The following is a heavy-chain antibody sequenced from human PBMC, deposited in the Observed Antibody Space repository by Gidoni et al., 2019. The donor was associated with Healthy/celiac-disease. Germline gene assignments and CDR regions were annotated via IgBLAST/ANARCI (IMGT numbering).Heavy chain of an antibody. CDR1: GFTFSNAW. CDR2: IKSKTDGGTT. V-gene: IGHV3-15*01. J-gene: IGHJ4*02. CDR3: TTGRLRYFDWLLRFDY. Sequence: EVQLVESGGGLVKPGGSLRLSCAASGFTFSNAWMSWVRQAPGKGLEWVGRIKSKTDGGTTDYAAPVKGRFTISRDDSKNTLYLQMNSLKTEDTAVYYCTTGRLRYFDWLLRFDYWGQGTLVTVSS. D-gene: IGHD3-9*01.